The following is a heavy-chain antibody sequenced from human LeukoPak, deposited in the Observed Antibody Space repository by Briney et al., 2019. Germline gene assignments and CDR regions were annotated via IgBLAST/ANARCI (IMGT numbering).Heavy chain of an antibody. Sequence: ASVKVSCKASGHTFGDHYKHWVRQAPGQGLEWMGWINPNSGGTKYAQRFQGRVTMTRDTSISTAYMELRRLRSDDTAVYHCARVLLRTGIPEGFDPWGQGTLVTVSS. D-gene: IGHD1-14*01. CDR1: GHTFGDHY. CDR3: ARVLLRTGIPEGFDP. J-gene: IGHJ5*02. CDR2: INPNSGGT. V-gene: IGHV1-2*02.